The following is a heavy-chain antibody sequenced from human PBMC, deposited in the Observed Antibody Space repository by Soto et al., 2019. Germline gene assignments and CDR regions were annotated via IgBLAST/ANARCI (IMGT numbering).Heavy chain of an antibody. D-gene: IGHD3-22*01. CDR1: GFIVSSNY. J-gene: IGHJ1*01. CDR3: ARDRVESGYPEYFQH. CDR2: IYSGGST. V-gene: IGHV3-53*01. Sequence: EVQLVESGGGLIQPGGSLRLSCAASGFIVSSNYMSWVRQAPGKGLEWVSVIYSGGSTYYADSVKGRFTISRDNSKTTLYLQMNSLRAEDTAVYYCARDRVESGYPEYFQHWGQGTLVTVSS.